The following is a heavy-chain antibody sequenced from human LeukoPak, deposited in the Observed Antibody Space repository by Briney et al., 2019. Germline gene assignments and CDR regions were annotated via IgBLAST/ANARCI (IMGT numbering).Heavy chain of an antibody. D-gene: IGHD6-19*01. Sequence: KPSETLSLTCTVSGGSISGYYWNWIRQPPGKGLEWIGYIYYSGSTNYNPSLKSRVTISVDTSKNQFSLKLSSMTAADTAVYYCARHKGSGWDDVFDIWGQGTLVTVSS. V-gene: IGHV4-59*08. CDR2: IYYSGST. J-gene: IGHJ3*02. CDR1: GGSISGYY. CDR3: ARHKGSGWDDVFDI.